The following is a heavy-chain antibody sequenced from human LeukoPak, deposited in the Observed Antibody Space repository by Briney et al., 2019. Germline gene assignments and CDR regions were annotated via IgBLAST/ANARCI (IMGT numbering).Heavy chain of an antibody. J-gene: IGHJ4*02. Sequence: GGSLRLSCAASGFTFSSYAMSWVRQAPGKGLEWVSGIGASGITTYNADSGKGRFTISRDNSKNTLHLQMTSLRAEDTAVYYCAKGRYSGTTYYFDEWGQGTLVTVSS. D-gene: IGHD5-12*01. CDR1: GFTFSSYA. V-gene: IGHV3-23*01. CDR2: IGASGITT. CDR3: AKGRYSGTTYYFDE.